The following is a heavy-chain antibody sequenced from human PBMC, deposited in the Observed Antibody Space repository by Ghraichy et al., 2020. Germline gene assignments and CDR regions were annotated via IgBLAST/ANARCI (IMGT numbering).Heavy chain of an antibody. D-gene: IGHD3-10*01. CDR1: GLTVSRNY. CDR3: ARENDPYGSGSTDY. Sequence: ETLSLTCAASGLTVSRNYMSWVRQAPGKGLEWVSVIYSGGSTYFVDSVKGRFTISRDNSKNTLYLQMNSLRVEDTAVYYCARENDPYGSGSTDYWGQGTLVTVSS. V-gene: IGHV3-66*01. J-gene: IGHJ4*02. CDR2: IYSGGST.